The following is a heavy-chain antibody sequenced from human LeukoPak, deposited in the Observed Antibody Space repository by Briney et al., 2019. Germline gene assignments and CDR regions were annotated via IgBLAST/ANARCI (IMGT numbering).Heavy chain of an antibody. CDR1: GGSLRDHF. D-gene: IGHD3-10*01. Sequence: SETLSLTCVGDGGSLRDHFWSWIRQPPGKTLEWIGEVNYWGNTNYSPSLKSRVTISIDTSTKQISLRLNSVSAADTAVYYCARDCYYGSGSYCYWGQRTLASVSS. CDR2: VNYWGNT. CDR3: ARDCYYGSGSYCY. V-gene: IGHV4-34*01. J-gene: IGHJ4*02.